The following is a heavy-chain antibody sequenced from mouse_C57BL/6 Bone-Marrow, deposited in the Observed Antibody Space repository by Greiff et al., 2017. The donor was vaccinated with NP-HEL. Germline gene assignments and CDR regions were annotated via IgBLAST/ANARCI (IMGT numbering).Heavy chain of an antibody. J-gene: IGHJ4*01. CDR3: AGTLYYGSRDYDLDY. CDR1: GYTFTSYW. D-gene: IGHD1-1*01. CDR2: IYPGNGGT. V-gene: IGHV1-55*01. Sequence: QVQLQQPGAELVKPGASVKMSCKASGYTFTSYWITWVKQRPGQGLEWIGDIYPGNGGTNYNEKFKSKATLTVDTSSSTAYMQLSSLTSEDSAVYYCAGTLYYGSRDYDLDYWGQGTTVTVSS.